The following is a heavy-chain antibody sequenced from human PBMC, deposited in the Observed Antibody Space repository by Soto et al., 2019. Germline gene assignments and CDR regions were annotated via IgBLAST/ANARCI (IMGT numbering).Heavy chain of an antibody. D-gene: IGHD2-15*01. CDR1: GFTFSSYG. V-gene: IGHV3-30*18. CDR3: AKSTILGYCSGGSCLPYYYGTDV. J-gene: IGHJ6*02. CDR2: ISYDGSNK. Sequence: GGSLRLSCAASGFTFSSYGMHWVRRAPGKGLEWVAVISYDGSNKYYTDSVKGRFTISRDNSKNTLYLQMNSLRAEDTAVYYCAKSTILGYCSGGSCLPYYYGTDVWGQGTTVTVSS.